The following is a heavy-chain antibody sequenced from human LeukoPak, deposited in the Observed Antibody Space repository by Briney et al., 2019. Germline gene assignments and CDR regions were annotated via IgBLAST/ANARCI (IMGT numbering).Heavy chain of an antibody. V-gene: IGHV3-48*02. D-gene: IGHD2-2*01. CDR3: ARFLASWDRYYMDV. CDR2: IGGSGSFI. CDR1: GFTFRTYS. J-gene: IGHJ6*03. Sequence: PGGSLRLSCAASGFTFRTYSIIWVRQAPGRGLEWVSHIGGSGSFIYYADSVKGRFTISRDNAKNSVFLQMNSLRDEDTAVYYCARFLASWDRYYMDVWGKGTTVSVSS.